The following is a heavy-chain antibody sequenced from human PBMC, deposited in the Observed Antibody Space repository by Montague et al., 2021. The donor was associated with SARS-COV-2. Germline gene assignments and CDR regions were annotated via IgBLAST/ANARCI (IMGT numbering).Heavy chain of an antibody. Sequence: SETLSLTCDVYGGSFSSYLSWIRQPPGRGLEWVGQISHGGGTNYXPSLKSRVTISVDTSKKQLSLKLSSVTAADTAVYYCASHCGGGRCYFGMDVWGQGTTVTVSS. CDR3: ASHCGGGRCYFGMDV. D-gene: IGHD2-15*01. J-gene: IGHJ6*02. V-gene: IGHV4-34*01. CDR2: ISHGGGT. CDR1: GGSFSSYL.